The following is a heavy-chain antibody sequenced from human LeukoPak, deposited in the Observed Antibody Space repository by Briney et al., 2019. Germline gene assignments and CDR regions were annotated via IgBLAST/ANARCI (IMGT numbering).Heavy chain of an antibody. CDR2: IWFDGSNK. Sequence: PGRSLRLSCGASGFTFRDYGMHWVRQAPGKGLEWVPNIWFDGSNKYYAESVKGRFSISRDNSKNTLYLQMNGLRPDDTAVYYCASTRTGISSYYFYYMDVWGKGTTVIVSS. CDR1: GFTFRDYG. V-gene: IGHV3-33*01. J-gene: IGHJ6*03. CDR3: ASTRTGISSYYFYYMDV. D-gene: IGHD3-10*01.